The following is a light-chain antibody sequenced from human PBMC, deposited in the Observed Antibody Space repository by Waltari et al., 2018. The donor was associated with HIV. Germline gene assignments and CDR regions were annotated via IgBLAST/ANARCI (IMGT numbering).Light chain of an antibody. J-gene: IGKJ2*01. CDR2: GAS. CDR3: QQSYSTPRN. V-gene: IGKV1-39*01. Sequence: DIQMTQSPSSLSASVGDRVTITCRASQTISSYLNWYQQKPGKAPMLLIYGASTLHSGVPSRFSGSGSGTDFTLTISSLQPEDFATYYCQQSYSTPRNFGQGTKLEIK. CDR1: QTISSY.